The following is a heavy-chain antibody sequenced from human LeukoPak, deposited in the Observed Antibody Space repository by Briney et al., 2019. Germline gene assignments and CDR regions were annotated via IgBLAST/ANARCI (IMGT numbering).Heavy chain of an antibody. V-gene: IGHV1-2*02. Sequence: ASVKVSCKASGYTFTNYYMHWVRQAPGEGLEWMGMINPSGGTNYAQKFQGRVTMTRDTSISTAYMELSRLRSDDTAVYYCARVHLYCSGGSCSLDYWGQGTLVTVSS. CDR2: INPSGGT. CDR1: GYTFTNYY. J-gene: IGHJ4*02. D-gene: IGHD2-15*01. CDR3: ARVHLYCSGGSCSLDY.